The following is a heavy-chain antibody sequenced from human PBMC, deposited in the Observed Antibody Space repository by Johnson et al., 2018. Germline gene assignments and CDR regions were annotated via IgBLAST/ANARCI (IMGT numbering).Heavy chain of an antibody. CDR1: GYSFTSYW. Sequence: VQLVESGAEVKKPGESLKISCKTSGYSFTSYWIGWVRQMPGKGLEWMGIIYPGDSDTSYSPSFQGQVIISADKPIRTAYLQWSSLKASDTAIYYCARLNSSWWAFDIWGQGTMVTVSS. CDR2: IYPGDSDT. V-gene: IGHV5-51*04. D-gene: IGHD6-13*01. J-gene: IGHJ3*02. CDR3: ARLNSSWWAFDI.